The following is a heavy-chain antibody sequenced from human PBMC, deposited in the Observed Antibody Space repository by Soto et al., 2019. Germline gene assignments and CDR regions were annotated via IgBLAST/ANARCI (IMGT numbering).Heavy chain of an antibody. V-gene: IGHV1-2*02. CDR2: MHPSSGAT. CDR3: ASRGYSGYELIS. J-gene: IGHJ5*02. CDR1: GYIFTGYY. Sequence: ASVKVSCKASGYIFTGYYLHWVRQAPGQGLEWMGWMHPSSGATNYAQKFQGRVTMTRDTSISTAYMELSRRRYDDTAVYYCASRGYSGYELISWGQGTLVTVSS. D-gene: IGHD5-12*01.